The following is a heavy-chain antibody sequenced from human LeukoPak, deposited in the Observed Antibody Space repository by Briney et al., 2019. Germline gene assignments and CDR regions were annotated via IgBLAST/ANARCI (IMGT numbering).Heavy chain of an antibody. V-gene: IGHV3-7*01. J-gene: IGHJ4*02. CDR1: GFTFSSYA. D-gene: IGHD2-21*01. Sequence: GGSLRLSCAASGFTFSSYAMHWVRQAPGKGLEWVANINQDGSEKYPVDSVKGRFTISRDNAKNSLYLQMNSLRAEDTAVYYCVRVIYCASSSCPDYWGQGTLVTVSS. CDR2: INQDGSEK. CDR3: VRVIYCASSSCPDY.